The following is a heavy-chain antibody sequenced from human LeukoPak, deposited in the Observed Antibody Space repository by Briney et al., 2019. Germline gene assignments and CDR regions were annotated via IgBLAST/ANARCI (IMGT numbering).Heavy chain of an antibody. CDR1: GFTFSSYA. CDR2: IRGSGGST. J-gene: IGHJ4*02. CDR3: AKAPADIVLMVYAIWFDY. D-gene: IGHD2-8*01. Sequence: GGSLRLSCAASGFTFSSYAMSWVRQAPGKGLEWVSAIRGSGGSTYYADSVKGRFTISRDNSKNTLYLQMNSLRAEDTAVYYCAKAPADIVLMVYAIWFDYWGQGTLVTVPS. V-gene: IGHV3-23*01.